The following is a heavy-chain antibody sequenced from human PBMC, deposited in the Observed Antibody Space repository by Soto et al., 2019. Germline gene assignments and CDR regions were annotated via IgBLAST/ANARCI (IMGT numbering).Heavy chain of an antibody. CDR3: ASARAVAASIGMDV. D-gene: IGHD6-19*01. V-gene: IGHV1-69*02. J-gene: IGHJ6*02. CDR2: IIPILGIA. CDR1: GGTFSSYT. Sequence: QVQLVQSGAEVKKPGSSVKVSCKASGGTFSSYTISWVRQAPGQGLEWMGRIIPILGIANYAQKFEGRVTITADKATSTADMELSSLRSGDTAVYYCASARAVAASIGMDVWGQGTTVTVSS.